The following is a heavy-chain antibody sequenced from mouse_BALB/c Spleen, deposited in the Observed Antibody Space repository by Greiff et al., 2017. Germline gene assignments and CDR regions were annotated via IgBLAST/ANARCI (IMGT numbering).Heavy chain of an antibody. J-gene: IGHJ1*01. CDR1: GFAFSSYD. Sequence: EVKLVESGGGLVKPGGSLKLSCAASGFAFSSYDMSWVRQTPEKRLEWVAYISSGGGSTYYPDTVKGRFTISRDNAKNTLYLQMSSLKCEDTAMYYCVRQEYYGSSGYFDVWGAGSTVTVSS. D-gene: IGHD1-1*01. CDR3: VRQEYYGSSGYFDV. CDR2: ISSGGGST. V-gene: IGHV5-12-1*01.